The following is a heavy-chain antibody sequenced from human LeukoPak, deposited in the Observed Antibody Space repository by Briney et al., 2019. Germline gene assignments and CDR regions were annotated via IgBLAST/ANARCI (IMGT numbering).Heavy chain of an antibody. CDR3: ARDQRMARGVIVTWGAFDV. V-gene: IGHV4-59*01. J-gene: IGHJ3*01. CDR2: TYYTGST. CDR1: GGSISSYY. D-gene: IGHD3-10*01. Sequence: SETLSLTCTDSGGSISSYYWSWIRQPPGKGLEWIGYTYYTGSTKYNPSLKSRVTISADTSKSQFSLKLSSVTAADTAVYYCARDQRMARGVIVTWGAFDVWGQGTMVTVSS.